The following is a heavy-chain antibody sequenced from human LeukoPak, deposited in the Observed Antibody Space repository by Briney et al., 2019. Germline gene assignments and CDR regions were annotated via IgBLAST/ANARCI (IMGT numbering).Heavy chain of an antibody. CDR1: GFNFRKDW. CDR2: INPDGDYS. CDR3: ARSLGD. D-gene: IGHD3-16*01. J-gene: IGHJ4*01. V-gene: IGHV3-74*01. Sequence: GSLRLSCAASGFNFRKDWMQWVRQVPGKGLVWGSEINPDGDYSGHSNSVRGRSTISRDNAKNTLYLQMTSLSAEDTAVYYCARSLGDWGQGTLVSVSS.